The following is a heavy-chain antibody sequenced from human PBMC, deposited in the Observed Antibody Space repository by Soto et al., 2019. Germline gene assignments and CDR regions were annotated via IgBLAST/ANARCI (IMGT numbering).Heavy chain of an antibody. J-gene: IGHJ5*02. Sequence: EVQLVESGGGLVKPGGSLRLSCAASGFTFSSYSMNWVRQAPGKGLEWVSSISSSSSYIYYADSVKGRFTISRDNAKNSLYLQMNSLRAEDTAVYYCARLLQFGTNGVCPWGQGTLVTVSS. CDR3: ARLLQFGTNGVCP. V-gene: IGHV3-21*01. D-gene: IGHD2-8*01. CDR1: GFTFSSYS. CDR2: ISSSSSYI.